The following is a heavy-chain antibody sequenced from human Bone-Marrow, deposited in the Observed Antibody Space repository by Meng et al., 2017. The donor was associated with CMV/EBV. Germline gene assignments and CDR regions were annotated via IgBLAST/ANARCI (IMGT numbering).Heavy chain of an antibody. CDR2: ISYDGSNK. J-gene: IGHJ4*02. CDR1: GFTFSSYA. V-gene: IGHV3-30-3*01. Sequence: GEYLKISCAASGFTFSSYAMHWVRQAPGKGLEWVAVISYDGSNKYYADSVKGRFTISRDNSKNTLYLQMNSLRAEDTAVYYCAREQLVGATSSLSFDYWGQGTLVTVSS. D-gene: IGHD1-26*01. CDR3: AREQLVGATSSLSFDY.